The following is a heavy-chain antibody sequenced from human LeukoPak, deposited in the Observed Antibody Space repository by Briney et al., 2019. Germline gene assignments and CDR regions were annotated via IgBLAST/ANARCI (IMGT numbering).Heavy chain of an antibody. D-gene: IGHD2-2*01. CDR3: ARYCSSTSCSIYNWFDP. V-gene: IGHV1-2*02. J-gene: IGHJ5*02. CDR1: GYTFTGYY. Sequence: ASVKVSCKASGYTFTGYYMHWVRQAPGQGLEWMGWINPNSGGTNYAQKFQGRVTMTRDTSISTAYMELSRLRSDDTAVYYCARYCSSTSCSIYNWFDPWGQGTLVTVSS. CDR2: INPNSGGT.